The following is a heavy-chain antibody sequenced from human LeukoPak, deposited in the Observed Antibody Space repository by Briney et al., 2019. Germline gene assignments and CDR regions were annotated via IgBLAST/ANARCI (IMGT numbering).Heavy chain of an antibody. CDR3: ARDGWEVVPATGNYGTRKTYYYYGMDV. CDR2: ISAYNGNT. V-gene: IGHV1-18*04. D-gene: IGHD2-15*01. Sequence: ASVKVSCKASGYTFTSYGISWVRQAPGQGLEWMGWISAYNGNTNYAQKFQGRLTMITDTSTSTAYMELRSLTSDDTAVYYCARDGWEVVPATGNYGTRKTYYYYGMDVWGKGTTVTVSS. CDR1: GYTFTSYG. J-gene: IGHJ6*04.